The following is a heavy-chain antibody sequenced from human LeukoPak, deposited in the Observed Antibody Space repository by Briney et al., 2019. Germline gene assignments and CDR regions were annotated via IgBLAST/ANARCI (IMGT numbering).Heavy chain of an antibody. CDR1: GYTFTGYY. J-gene: IGHJ6*03. CDR2: TNPNSGGT. CDR3: ARALGVAAADYYMDV. V-gene: IGHV1-2*02. D-gene: IGHD6-13*01. Sequence: ASVKVSCKASGYTFTGYYMHWVRQAPGQGLEWMGWTNPNSGGTNYAQKFQGRVTMTRDTSISTAYMELSRVRSDDTAVYYCARALGVAAADYYMDVWGKGTTVTVSS.